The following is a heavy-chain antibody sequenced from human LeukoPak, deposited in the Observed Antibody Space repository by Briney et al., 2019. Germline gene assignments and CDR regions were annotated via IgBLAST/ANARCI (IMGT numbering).Heavy chain of an antibody. CDR3: ARDRRYYYGSGSFSFDY. D-gene: IGHD3-10*01. CDR2: ISSSSSTI. J-gene: IGHJ4*02. V-gene: IGHV3-48*04. Sequence: GGSLRLSCAASGFTFSSYAMNWVRQAPGKGLEWVSYISSSSSTIYYADSVKGRFTISRDNAKNSLYLQMNSLRAEDTAVYYCARDRRYYYGSGSFSFDYWGQGTLVTVSS. CDR1: GFTFSSYA.